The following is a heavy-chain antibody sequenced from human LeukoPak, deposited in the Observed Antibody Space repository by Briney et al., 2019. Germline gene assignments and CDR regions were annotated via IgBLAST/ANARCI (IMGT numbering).Heavy chain of an antibody. J-gene: IGHJ6*03. CDR1: GFTVSSNY. CDR3: AKGSKMLIFTRDYYMDV. V-gene: IGHV3-66*01. D-gene: IGHD3/OR15-3a*01. CDR2: IYSGGST. Sequence: TGGSLRLSCAASGFTVSSNYMSWVRQAPGKGLEWVSVIYSGGSTYYADSVKGRFTISRDNSKNTLFLQMNSLRAEDTAVYYCAKGSKMLIFTRDYYMDVWGKGTTVTISS.